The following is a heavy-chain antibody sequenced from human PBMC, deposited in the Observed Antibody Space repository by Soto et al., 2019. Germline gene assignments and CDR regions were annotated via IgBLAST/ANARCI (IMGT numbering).Heavy chain of an antibody. V-gene: IGHV3-30*18. CDR2: ISYDGSNK. Sequence: QVQLVESGGGVVQPGRSLRLSCAASGFTFSSYGMHWVRQAQGKGLEWVAVISYDGSNKYYADSVKGRFTISRDNSKKTQYLQMNSLRAEGMAVYYCAEGWRRQLWLGDFDYWGQGTLVTVSS. CDR3: AEGWRRQLWLGDFDY. J-gene: IGHJ4*02. D-gene: IGHD5-18*01. CDR1: GFTFSSYG.